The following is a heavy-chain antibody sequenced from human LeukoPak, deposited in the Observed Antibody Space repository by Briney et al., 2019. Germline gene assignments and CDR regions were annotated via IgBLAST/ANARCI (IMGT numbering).Heavy chain of an antibody. J-gene: IGHJ5*02. V-gene: IGHV4-39*01. Sequence: SETLSLTCTVSGGSISSSSYYWGWIRQPPGKGLEWIGSIYYSGSTYYNPSLKSRVTISVDTSKNQFSLKLSSVTAADTAVYYCARSDGYQPPGWFDPWGQGTLVTVSS. CDR3: ARSDGYQPPGWFDP. CDR2: IYYSGST. D-gene: IGHD2-2*01. CDR1: GGSISSSSYY.